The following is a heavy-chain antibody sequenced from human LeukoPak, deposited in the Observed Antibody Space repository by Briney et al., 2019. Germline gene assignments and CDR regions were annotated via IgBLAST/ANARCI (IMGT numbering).Heavy chain of an antibody. Sequence: ASVKVSCKASGYTFIDFHMHWVRRAPGQGLEWMGWINPKSGVTNYAQKFQGWVTMTRDTSISTAYMELSSLRSEDTAVYYCARGRRGDFWSGYREIWGQGTLVTVSS. CDR3: ARGRRGDFWSGYREI. CDR1: GYTFIDFH. CDR2: INPKSGVT. V-gene: IGHV1-2*04. J-gene: IGHJ4*02. D-gene: IGHD3-3*01.